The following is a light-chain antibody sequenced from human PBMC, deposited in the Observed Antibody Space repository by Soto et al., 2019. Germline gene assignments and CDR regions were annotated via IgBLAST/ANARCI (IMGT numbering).Light chain of an antibody. CDR3: QQYIDWPET. V-gene: IGKV3-15*01. CDR2: GAS. Sequence: EIEMTQSPATLSVSPGERATLSCRASQSVSSNLAWYQQEPGQAPRLLIYGASTRATGIPDRISGSGSGTEFTLTISSLQSEDFAVYYCQQYIDWPETFGQGTK. CDR1: QSVSSN. J-gene: IGKJ2*01.